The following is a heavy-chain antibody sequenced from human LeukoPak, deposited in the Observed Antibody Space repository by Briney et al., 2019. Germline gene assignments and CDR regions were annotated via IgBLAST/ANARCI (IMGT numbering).Heavy chain of an antibody. V-gene: IGHV3-7*01. J-gene: IGHJ5*02. CDR1: GFTFTDYW. Sequence: PGGSLRLSCEVSGFTFTDYWMNWVRQAPGKGPEWVASIRQDGSEKTYVDSVKGRFTISRDNAKNSLYLQMNSLRAEDTAVYYCARVQRFGELLFDPWGQGTLVTVSS. D-gene: IGHD3-10*01. CDR3: ARVQRFGELLFDP. CDR2: IRQDGSEK.